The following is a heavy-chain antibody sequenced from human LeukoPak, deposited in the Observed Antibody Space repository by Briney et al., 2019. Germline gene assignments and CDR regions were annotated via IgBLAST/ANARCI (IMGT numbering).Heavy chain of an antibody. CDR3: ARDQDYYGSGSYYY. CDR1: GFTVSSYS. D-gene: IGHD3-10*01. J-gene: IGHJ4*02. CDR2: LYSGGTT. Sequence: GGSLRLSCAASGFTVSSYSMSWVRQAPEMGLEWVSVLYSGGTTYYADSVKGRFTISRDNSKNTLYLQMNSLRAEDTAVYYCARDQDYYGSGSYYYWGQGTLVTVSS. V-gene: IGHV3-53*05.